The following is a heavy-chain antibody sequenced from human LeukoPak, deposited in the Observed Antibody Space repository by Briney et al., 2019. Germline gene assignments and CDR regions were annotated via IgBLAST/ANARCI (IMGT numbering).Heavy chain of an antibody. J-gene: IGHJ6*03. CDR1: GFTFSSYG. Sequence: PGGSLRLSCAASGFTFSSYGMHWVRQAPGKGLEWVAFIRYDGSNKYYADSVKGRFTISRDNSKNTLYLQMNSLRAEDTAVYYCATTTGGSSGRYYYYYMDVWGKGTTATISS. CDR2: IRYDGSNK. V-gene: IGHV3-30*02. D-gene: IGHD1-26*01. CDR3: ATTTGGSSGRYYYYYMDV.